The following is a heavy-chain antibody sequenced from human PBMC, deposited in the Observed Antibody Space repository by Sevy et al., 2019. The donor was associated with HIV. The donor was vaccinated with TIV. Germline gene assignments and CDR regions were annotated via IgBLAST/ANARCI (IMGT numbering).Heavy chain of an antibody. CDR3: ARQHLGSFDY. J-gene: IGHJ4*02. CDR1: GGSINSSDYY. D-gene: IGHD7-27*01. V-gene: IGHV4-39*01. Sequence: SETLSLTCTVSGGSINSSDYYWGWIRQPPGKGLEWFGSIYYSGNTYYNPSHKSRVTISVDTAKNQFSLKLSSVAAADTAVYYCARQHLGSFDYWGQGTLVTVSS. CDR2: IYYSGNT.